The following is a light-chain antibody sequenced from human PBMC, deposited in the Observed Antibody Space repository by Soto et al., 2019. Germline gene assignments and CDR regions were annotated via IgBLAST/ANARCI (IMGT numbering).Light chain of an antibody. CDR1: QSISNW. CDR3: QQYNSYSYT. V-gene: IGKV1-5*03. J-gene: IGKJ2*01. Sequence: DIQMTQSPSTLPASVGDRVTITCRASQSISNWLAWYQQKPGQAPKLLIFRTSSLESGVPSRFSGSGSGTEFTLTISSLQPDDFATYYCQQYNSYSYTFGQGTKLEIK. CDR2: RTS.